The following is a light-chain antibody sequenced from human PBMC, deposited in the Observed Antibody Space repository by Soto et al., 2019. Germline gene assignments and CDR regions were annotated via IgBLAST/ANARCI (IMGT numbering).Light chain of an antibody. CDR3: RQYNNWPSFT. V-gene: IGKV3-15*01. Sequence: EIVRTPSPAALSVSPGERATLSCRASQRVSSNLAWYQQKPGQAPRLLIYGASTRATGIPVRFSGSGSGTEFTLTISSLQSEDFAVYYCRQYNNWPSFTFGPGTKVDIK. CDR1: QRVSSN. CDR2: GAS. J-gene: IGKJ3*01.